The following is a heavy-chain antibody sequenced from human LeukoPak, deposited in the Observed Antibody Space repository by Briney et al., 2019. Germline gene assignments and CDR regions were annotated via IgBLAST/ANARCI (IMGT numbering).Heavy chain of an antibody. CDR3: ARHETGPYFDY. J-gene: IGHJ4*02. CDR1: GYSFTSYW. Sequence: GESLKISFNVSGYSFTSYWIGWVRQMPGKGLECMGIIYPGDSDTRYSPSFQGQVTISADKSISTAYLQWSSLKASDTAMYYCARHETGPYFDYWGQGTLVTVSS. V-gene: IGHV5-51*01. D-gene: IGHD1-1*01. CDR2: IYPGDSDT.